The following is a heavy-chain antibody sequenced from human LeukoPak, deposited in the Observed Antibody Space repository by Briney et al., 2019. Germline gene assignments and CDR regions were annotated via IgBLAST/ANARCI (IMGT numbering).Heavy chain of an antibody. CDR1: GYTFTSYG. J-gene: IGHJ4*02. Sequence: ASVKVSCKASGYTFTSYGISWVRQAPGQGLEWMGWISAYNGNTNYAQKLKGRVTMTTDTYTSTAYMELRSLTSDDTAVYSCTRDMDVAAARPDYWGQGTQVTVSS. D-gene: IGHD6-6*01. CDR2: ISAYNGNT. V-gene: IGHV1-18*04. CDR3: TRDMDVAAARPDY.